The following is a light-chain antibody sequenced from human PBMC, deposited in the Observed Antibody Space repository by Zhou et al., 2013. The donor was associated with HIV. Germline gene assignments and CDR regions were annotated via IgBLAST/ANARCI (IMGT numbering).Light chain of an antibody. CDR3: GSYAGSSSWI. V-gene: IGLV1-40*01. CDR1: SSNIGAGYD. J-gene: IGLJ2*01. Sequence: QSVLTQPPSVSGAPGQRVTISCTGSSSNIGAGYDVHWYQQLPGTAPKLLIYGNSNRPSGVPDRFSGSKSGTSASLAITGLQAEDEAEYYCGSYAGSSSWIFGGGTKLTVL. CDR2: GNS.